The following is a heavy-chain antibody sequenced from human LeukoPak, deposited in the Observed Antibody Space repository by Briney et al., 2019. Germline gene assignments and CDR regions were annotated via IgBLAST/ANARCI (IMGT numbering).Heavy chain of an antibody. CDR2: IYYSGST. CDR3: ARGGMATIWDY. V-gene: IGHV4-59*01. J-gene: IGHJ4*02. CDR1: GVSISGYY. D-gene: IGHD5-24*01. Sequence: SETLSLTCTVSGVSISGYYWSWIRQPPGKGLEWIGYIYYSGSTNYNPSLKSRVTISVDTSKNQFSLKLSSVTAADTAVYYCARGGMATIWDYWGQGTLVTVSS.